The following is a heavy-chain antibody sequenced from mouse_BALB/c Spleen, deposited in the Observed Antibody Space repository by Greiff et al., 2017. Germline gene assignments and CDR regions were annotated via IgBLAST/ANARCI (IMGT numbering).Heavy chain of an antibody. J-gene: IGHJ4*01. CDR1: GFTFNTYA. CDR2: IRSKSNNYAT. Sequence: EVQLVESGGGLVQPKGSLKLSCAASGFTFNTYAMNWVRQAPGKGLEWVARIRSKSNNYATYYADSVKDRFTISRDDTQSMLYLHMNNLKTEDTAMYYCVRLSYYRYDEVLAMDYWGQGTSVTVSA. D-gene: IGHD2-14*01. V-gene: IGHV10-1*02. CDR3: VRLSYYRYDEVLAMDY.